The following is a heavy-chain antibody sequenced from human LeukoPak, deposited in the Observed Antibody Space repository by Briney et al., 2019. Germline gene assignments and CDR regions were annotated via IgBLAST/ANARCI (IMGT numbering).Heavy chain of an antibody. CDR2: ISYDGSNK. CDR1: GFTFSSYG. D-gene: IGHD1-7*01. J-gene: IGHJ4*02. V-gene: IGHV3-30*18. CDR3: AKDMEYNWNYY. Sequence: GGSLRLSCAASGFTFSSYGMHWVRQAPGKGLEWVAVISYDGSNKYYADSVKGRFTISRDNSKNTLYLQMNSLRAEDTAVYYCAKDMEYNWNYYWGQGTLVTVSS.